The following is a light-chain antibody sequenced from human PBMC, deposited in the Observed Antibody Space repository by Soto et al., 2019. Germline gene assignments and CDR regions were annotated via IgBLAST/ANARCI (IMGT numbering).Light chain of an antibody. J-gene: IGKJ4*01. V-gene: IGKV1-5*01. CDR3: QEYNAVSS. CDR1: QPLSTR. Sequence: IEMTQSPSTLSASVGDRITVTCRASQPLSTRLAWYQQKPGKAPMLLIYDASSLESRVPARFSGSGFDTDFTLNISSLQPGYFATYYCQEYNAVSSFGGWTKVEVK. CDR2: DAS.